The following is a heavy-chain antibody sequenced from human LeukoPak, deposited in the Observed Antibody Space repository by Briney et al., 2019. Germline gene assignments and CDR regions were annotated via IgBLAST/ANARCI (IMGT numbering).Heavy chain of an antibody. CDR2: INRDGSTT. CDR3: AKDLHYGSADY. Sequence: GGSLRLSCAASGFTFSNYWMHWVRQVPGKGLVWVSLINRDGSTTNYADSVKGRFTISRDNAKNMLYLQMNSLRAEDTAVYYWAKDLHYGSADYWGQGTLVTVSS. J-gene: IGHJ4*02. CDR1: GFTFSNYW. D-gene: IGHD3-10*01. V-gene: IGHV3-74*01.